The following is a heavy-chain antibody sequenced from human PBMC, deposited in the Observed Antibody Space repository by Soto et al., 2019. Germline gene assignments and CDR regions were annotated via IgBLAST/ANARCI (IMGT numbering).Heavy chain of an antibody. CDR3: AKDSRITMINPGFDY. D-gene: IGHD3-22*01. CDR1: GFTFSSYA. CDR2: ISGSGGST. Sequence: LRLSFAASGFTFSSYAMSWVRQAPWKVLEWVSAISGSGGSTYYADSVKGRFTISRDNSKNTLYLQMNSLRAEDTAVYYCAKDSRITMINPGFDYWGQGTLFTVSS. V-gene: IGHV3-23*01. J-gene: IGHJ4*02.